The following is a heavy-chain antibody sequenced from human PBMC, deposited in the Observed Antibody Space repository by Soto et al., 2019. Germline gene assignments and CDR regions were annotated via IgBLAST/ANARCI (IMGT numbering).Heavy chain of an antibody. Sequence: GESLKISCKGSGYSFTSYWIGWVRQMPGKGLEWMGIIYPGDSDTRYSPSFQGQVTISADKSISTAYLQWSSLRASDTAMYYCARSDLYCSGGSCYSSLFDYWGQGTLVTVSP. CDR1: GYSFTSYW. CDR3: ARSDLYCSGGSCYSSLFDY. V-gene: IGHV5-51*01. D-gene: IGHD2-15*01. CDR2: IYPGDSDT. J-gene: IGHJ4*02.